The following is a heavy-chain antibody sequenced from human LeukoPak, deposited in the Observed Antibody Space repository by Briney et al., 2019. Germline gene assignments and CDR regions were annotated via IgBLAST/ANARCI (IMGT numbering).Heavy chain of an antibody. V-gene: IGHV4-59*01. CDR1: GGSISSYY. Sequence: SETLSLTCTVSGGSISSYYWIWIRQPPGKGLEWIGYIYYSGSTNYNHSLKSRVTISVDTSKNQFSLKLSSVTAADTAVYYCARSRPNYDILTGYYDYWGQGTLVTVSS. CDR2: IYYSGST. D-gene: IGHD3-9*01. CDR3: ARSRPNYDILTGYYDY. J-gene: IGHJ4*02.